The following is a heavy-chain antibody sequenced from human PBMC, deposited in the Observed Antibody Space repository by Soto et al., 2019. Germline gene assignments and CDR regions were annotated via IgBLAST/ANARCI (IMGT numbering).Heavy chain of an antibody. CDR1: GGSISSGGYY. Sequence: QVQLQESGPGLVKPSQTLSLTCTVSGGSISSGGYYWSWIRQHPGKGLEWIGYIYYSGSNYYNPSLKSGVTTPVDTYKNQFSLKLSSVTAADTAVYYCARSDGDYRPKFDYWGQGTLVTVSS. D-gene: IGHD4-17*01. V-gene: IGHV4-31*03. CDR2: IYYSGSN. CDR3: ARSDGDYRPKFDY. J-gene: IGHJ4*02.